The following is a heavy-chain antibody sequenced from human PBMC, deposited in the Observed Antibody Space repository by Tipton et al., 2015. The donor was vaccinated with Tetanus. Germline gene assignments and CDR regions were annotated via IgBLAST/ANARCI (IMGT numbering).Heavy chain of an antibody. Sequence: TLSLTCTVSGGSINNNNDFWGWIRQPPGEGLEWIASIHYTGSTYYNPSLKSRVSIFVDTSKNQFSLELTSVTAADTAVYYCARHFNSYSSYMDVWGKGTTVTVSS. CDR3: ARHFNSYSSYMDV. J-gene: IGHJ6*03. CDR1: GGSINNNNDF. V-gene: IGHV4-39*01. CDR2: IHYTGST.